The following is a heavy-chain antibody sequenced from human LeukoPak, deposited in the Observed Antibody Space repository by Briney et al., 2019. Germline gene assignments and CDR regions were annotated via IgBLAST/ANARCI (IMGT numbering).Heavy chain of an antibody. CDR2: INRDGSEK. V-gene: IGHV3-7*03. CDR1: GFTFSTYW. Sequence: GGSLRLSCAASGFTFSTYWMSWVRQAPGKGLEWVANINRDGSEKYYMDSVKGRLTISRDNAKNSVYLQMSGPRVEDTAVYYCARGGPRLLRYFDWLSSFDYWGQGTLVTVSS. CDR3: ARGGPRLLRYFDWLSSFDY. J-gene: IGHJ4*02. D-gene: IGHD3-9*01.